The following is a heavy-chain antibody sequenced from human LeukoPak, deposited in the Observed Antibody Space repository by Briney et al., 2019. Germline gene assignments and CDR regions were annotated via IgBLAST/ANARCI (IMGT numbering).Heavy chain of an antibody. V-gene: IGHV1-69*01. Sequence: SVKVSCKASGGTFSSYAISWVRQAPGQGLEWMGGIIPIFGTANYAQKFQGRVTITADESTSTAYMELSSLRSEDTAVYYCARGSLPICVEALASLDDSNYYYGMDVWGQGTTVTVSS. CDR1: GGTFSSYA. CDR3: ARGSLPICVEALASLDDSNYYYGMDV. D-gene: IGHD3-22*01. CDR2: IIPIFGTA. J-gene: IGHJ6*02.